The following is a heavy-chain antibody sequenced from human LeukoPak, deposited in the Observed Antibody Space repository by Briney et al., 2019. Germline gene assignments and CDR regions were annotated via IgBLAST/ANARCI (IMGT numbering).Heavy chain of an antibody. V-gene: IGHV3-48*03. J-gene: IGHJ5*02. Sequence: GGSLRLSCAASGFTFSSDEMNWVRQAPGKGLEWVSYISSSGSTIYYADSVKGRFTISRDNAKNSLYLQMNSLRAEDTAVYYCAREKTNWFDPWGQGTLVTVSS. CDR2: ISSSGSTI. CDR1: GFTFSSDE. CDR3: AREKTNWFDP.